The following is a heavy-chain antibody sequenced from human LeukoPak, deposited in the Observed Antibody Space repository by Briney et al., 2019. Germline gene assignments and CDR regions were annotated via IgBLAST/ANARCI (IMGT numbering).Heavy chain of an antibody. D-gene: IGHD3-9*01. Sequence: ASVKVSCXASGYTFTGYYMHWVRQAPGQGLEWMGRINPNSGGTNYAQKFQGRVTMTRDTSISTAYMELSRLRSDDTAVYYCARWEGILAFDYYCYMDVWGKGTTVTVSS. CDR1: GYTFTGYY. J-gene: IGHJ6*03. V-gene: IGHV1-2*06. CDR3: ARWEGILAFDYYCYMDV. CDR2: INPNSGGT.